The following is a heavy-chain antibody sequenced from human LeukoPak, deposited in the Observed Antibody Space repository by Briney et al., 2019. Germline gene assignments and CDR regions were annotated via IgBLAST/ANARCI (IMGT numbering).Heavy chain of an antibody. Sequence: ASVKVSCKASGGTFSSYAISWVRQAPGQGLEWMGGIIPIFGTANYAQKFQGRVTITADKSTSTAYMELSSLRSEDTAVYYCAREIQGFGERRNWFDPWGQGTLVTVSS. CDR1: GGTFSSYA. CDR3: AREIQGFGERRNWFDP. J-gene: IGHJ5*02. D-gene: IGHD3-10*01. V-gene: IGHV1-69*06. CDR2: IIPIFGTA.